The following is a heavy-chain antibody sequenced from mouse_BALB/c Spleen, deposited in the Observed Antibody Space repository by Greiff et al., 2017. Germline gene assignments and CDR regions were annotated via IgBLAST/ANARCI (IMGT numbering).Heavy chain of an antibody. J-gene: IGHJ4*01. Sequence: QVQLKESGAELVRPGTSVKISCKASGYTFTNYWLGWVKQRPGHGLEWIGDIYPGGGYTYYNEKFKGKATLTADTSSSTAYMQLSSLTSEDSAVYFCAHRYEKYYYAMDYWGQGTSVTVSS. CDR1: GYTFTNYW. CDR3: AHRYEKYYYAMDY. V-gene: IGHV1-63*02. CDR2: IYPGGGYT. D-gene: IGHD2-14*01.